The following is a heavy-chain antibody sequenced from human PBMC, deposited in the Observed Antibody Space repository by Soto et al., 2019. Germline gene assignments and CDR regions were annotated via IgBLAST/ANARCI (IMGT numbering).Heavy chain of an antibody. Sequence: SETLSLTCTVAGGSISSYYWSWIRQPPGKGLEWIGYIYYSGSTNYNPSLKSRVSMSVDTSKNQFSLELTSVTAADTAVYYCARDLWELQTKDYYYYYGMDVWGQGTTVTVSS. CDR3: ARDLWELQTKDYYYYYGMDV. CDR2: IYYSGST. J-gene: IGHJ6*02. V-gene: IGHV4-59*01. D-gene: IGHD1-26*01. CDR1: GGSISSYY.